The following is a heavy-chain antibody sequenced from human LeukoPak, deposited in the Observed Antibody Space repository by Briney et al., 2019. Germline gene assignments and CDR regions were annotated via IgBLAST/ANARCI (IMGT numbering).Heavy chain of an antibody. CDR3: AKEGDYGSTPYYFDY. CDR2: ISGSGGST. CDR1: GFTFSTYA. D-gene: IGHD3-10*01. J-gene: IGHJ4*02. Sequence: GGSLRLSCAASGFTFSTYAMSWVRQAPGKGLEWVSGISGSGGSTYYADSVKGRFTISRDNSKNTLYLQMNSLRAEDTAAYYCAKEGDYGSTPYYFDYWGQGTLVTVSS. V-gene: IGHV3-23*01.